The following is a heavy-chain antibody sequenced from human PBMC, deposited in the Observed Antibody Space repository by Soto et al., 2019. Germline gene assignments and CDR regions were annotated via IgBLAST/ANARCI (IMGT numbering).Heavy chain of an antibody. Sequence: ASVKVSCKASGYTFTGYYMHWVRQAPGQGLEWMGWINPNSGGTNYAQKFQGRVTMTRDTSISTAYMELSRLRSDDTAVYYCARDLIVEQWLVQDYWGQGTQVTVSS. V-gene: IGHV1-2*02. CDR2: INPNSGGT. CDR1: GYTFTGYY. J-gene: IGHJ4*02. CDR3: ARDLIVEQWLVQDY. D-gene: IGHD6-19*01.